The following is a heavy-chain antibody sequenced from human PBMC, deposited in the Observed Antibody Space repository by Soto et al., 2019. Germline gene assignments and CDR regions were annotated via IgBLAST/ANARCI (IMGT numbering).Heavy chain of an antibody. Sequence: EVLLVESGGDLVQPGGYLRLSCTASGFTVSTYYINWVRQAPGKGLEWVAVIYTAGNTYYADSVKGRLTITRDNSKNMVFLQMSGLTAEDTALYYCARAWHVRDAFDIWGLGTMVTVSS. J-gene: IGHJ3*02. CDR2: IYTAGNT. V-gene: IGHV3-66*01. CDR1: GFTVSTYY. CDR3: ARAWHVRDAFDI.